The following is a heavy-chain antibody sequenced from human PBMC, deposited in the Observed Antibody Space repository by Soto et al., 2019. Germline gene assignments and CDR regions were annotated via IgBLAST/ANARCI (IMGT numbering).Heavy chain of an antibody. CDR1: GFTFRSHG. V-gene: IGHV3-33*01. J-gene: IGHJ4*02. CDR2: MWYDGSNK. CDR3: ARGTPGSGFLDF. D-gene: IGHD6-19*01. Sequence: QVPLVESGGGVVQPGRSLRLSCATSGFTFRSHGMHWVRQTPGKGLEWVALMWYDGSNKNYADSVQGRFNISSDSSTNTLYLQMNSLRAEDTAVYYCARGTPGSGFLDFWGQGTLVTVSA.